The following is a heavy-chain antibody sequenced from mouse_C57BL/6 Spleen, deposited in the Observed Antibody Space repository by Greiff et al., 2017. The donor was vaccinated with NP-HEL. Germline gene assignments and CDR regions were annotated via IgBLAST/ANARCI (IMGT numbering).Heavy chain of an antibody. CDR2: ISYDGSN. D-gene: IGHD1-1*01. CDR3: ARELDYYGSPWFAY. Sequence: DVQLQESGPGLVKPSQSLSLTCSVTGYSITSGYYWNWIRQFPGNKLEWMGYISYDGSNNYNPSLKNRISITRDTSKNQFFLKLNSVTTEDTATYYCARELDYYGSPWFAYWGQGTLVTVSA. J-gene: IGHJ3*01. CDR1: GYSITSGYY. V-gene: IGHV3-6*01.